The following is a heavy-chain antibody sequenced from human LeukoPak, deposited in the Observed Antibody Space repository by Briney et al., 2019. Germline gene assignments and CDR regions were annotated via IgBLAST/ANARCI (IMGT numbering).Heavy chain of an antibody. D-gene: IGHD3-22*01. CDR3: ARPNYYDSSGYPPYWFDP. J-gene: IGHJ5*02. V-gene: IGHV1-69*05. CDR1: GGTFSSYA. Sequence: SVKVSCKASGGTFSSYAISWVRQAPGQGLEWMGGIIPIFGTANYAQKFQGRVTITTDESTSTAYMELSSLRSEDTAVYYCARPNYYDSSGYPPYWFDPWGQGTLVTVSS. CDR2: IIPIFGTA.